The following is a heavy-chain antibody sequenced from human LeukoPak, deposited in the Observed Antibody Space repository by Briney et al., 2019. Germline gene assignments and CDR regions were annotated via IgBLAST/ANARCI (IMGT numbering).Heavy chain of an antibody. Sequence: PGGSLRLSCVASGFTFSRYDMHWVRQAPGKGLEWVAVTSDDGRKEIYADSVKGRFTISRDNSKNTLYLQMNSLRAEDTAVYYCAKDAVYDYGGNPVVLFDYWGQGTLVTVSS. CDR1: GFTFSRYD. CDR2: TSDDGRKE. V-gene: IGHV3-30*04. CDR3: AKDAVYDYGGNPVVLFDY. D-gene: IGHD4-23*01. J-gene: IGHJ4*02.